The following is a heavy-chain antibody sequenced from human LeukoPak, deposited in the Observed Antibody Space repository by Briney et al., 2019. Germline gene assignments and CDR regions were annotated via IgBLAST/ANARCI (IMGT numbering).Heavy chain of an antibody. CDR3: ARVTGYMIEDYFDY. CDR2: IYHSGST. D-gene: IGHD3-22*01. J-gene: IGHJ4*02. CDR1: GYSISSGYY. V-gene: IGHV4-38-2*02. Sequence: SETLSLTCTVSGYSISSGYYWAWIRQPPGKGLEWIGNIYHSGSTNYNPSPKSRVTISVDTSKNQFSLRLSSVTAADTAVYYCARVTGYMIEDYFDYWGQGTLVTVSS.